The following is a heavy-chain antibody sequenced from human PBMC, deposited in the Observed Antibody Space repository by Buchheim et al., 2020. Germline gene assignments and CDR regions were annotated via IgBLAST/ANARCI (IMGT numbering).Heavy chain of an antibody. D-gene: IGHD3-22*01. Sequence: QVQLVESGGGVVQPGRSLRLSCAASGFTFSSYGMHWVRQAPGKGLEWVAVIWSDGSNKYYADSVKGRFTISRDNSKNTLYLQMNSLRAEDTAVYYCARILGSSGLGTVDEFDYWGQGTL. CDR3: ARILGSSGLGTVDEFDY. CDR1: GFTFSSYG. V-gene: IGHV3-33*01. CDR2: IWSDGSNK. J-gene: IGHJ4*02.